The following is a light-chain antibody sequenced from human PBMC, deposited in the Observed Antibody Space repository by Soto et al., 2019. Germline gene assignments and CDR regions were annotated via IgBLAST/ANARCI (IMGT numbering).Light chain of an antibody. Sequence: DIKMTQSPSSLSASVGDRVTITCRARHVISNYLSCYQQKPGKVPKVLIYAASTLQSGVPSRFSGSGSGTEFTLTISSLQPDDFATYYCQHYNRYGTFGQGTKVDI. CDR2: AAS. J-gene: IGKJ1*01. CDR3: QHYNRYGT. CDR1: HVISNY. V-gene: IGKV1-27*01.